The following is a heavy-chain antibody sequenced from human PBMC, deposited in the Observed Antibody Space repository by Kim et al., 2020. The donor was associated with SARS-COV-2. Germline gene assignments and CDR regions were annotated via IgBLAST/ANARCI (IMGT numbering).Heavy chain of an antibody. D-gene: IGHD7-27*01. CDR1: GFIFSSYV. CDR3: AKEMGTLGFDY. J-gene: IGHJ4*02. V-gene: IGHV3-23*01. CDR2: ISGSGIST. Sequence: GGSLRLSCAASGFIFSSYVMSWVSQAPGKVLEWVSGISGSGISTYFADSVKGRFTISRDNSKNTLYLQMNSLRAEDTAVYYCAKEMGTLGFDYWGQGTLVTVSS.